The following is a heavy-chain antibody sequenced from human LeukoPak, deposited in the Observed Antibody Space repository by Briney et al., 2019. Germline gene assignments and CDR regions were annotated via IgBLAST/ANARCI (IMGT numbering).Heavy chain of an antibody. CDR2: IYYSGST. J-gene: IGHJ4*02. Sequence: SETLSLTCTVSGGSISSGGYYWSWIRQPPGKGLEWIGYIYYSGSTNYNPSLKSRVTISVDTSKNQFSLKPSSVTAADTAVYYCARFSKTAMVRGAHDYWGQGTLVTVSS. D-gene: IGHD3-10*01. CDR1: GGSISSGGYY. CDR3: ARFSKTAMVRGAHDY. V-gene: IGHV4-61*08.